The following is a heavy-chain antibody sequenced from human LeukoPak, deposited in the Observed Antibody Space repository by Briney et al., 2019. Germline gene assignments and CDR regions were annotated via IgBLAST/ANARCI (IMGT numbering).Heavy chain of an antibody. CDR2: IYTSGST. V-gene: IGHV4-4*09. CDR3: ARGRSTSCEDSSSLSGDCYSYYFEY. D-gene: IGHD2-2*01. J-gene: IGHJ4*02. Sequence: KASETLSLTCTVSGGSISSYYWSWIRQPPGKGPEWIGYIYTSGSTNYNPSLKSRVTISVDTSKNQFSLKLSSVTAADTAVYYCARGRSTSCEDSSSLSGDCYSYYFEYWGQGTLVTVSS. CDR1: GGSISSYY.